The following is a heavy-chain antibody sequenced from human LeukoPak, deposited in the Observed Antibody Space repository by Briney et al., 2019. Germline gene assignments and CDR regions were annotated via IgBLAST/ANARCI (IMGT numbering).Heavy chain of an antibody. CDR3: ARAVYSSHFDY. J-gene: IGHJ4*02. V-gene: IGHV4-34*01. CDR1: GGSFSGYY. Sequence: PSETLSLTCAIYGGSFSGYYWSWIRQPPGKGLEWIGQINHSGSTNYNPSLKSRVTISVDTSKNQFSLKLSSVTAADTAVYYCARAVYSSHFDYWGQGTLVTVSS. CDR2: INHSGST. D-gene: IGHD6-19*01.